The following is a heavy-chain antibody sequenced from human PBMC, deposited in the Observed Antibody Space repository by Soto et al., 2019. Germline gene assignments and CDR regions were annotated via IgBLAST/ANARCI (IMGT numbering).Heavy chain of an antibody. Sequence: PGVSLRLSCSAPGFTFSSYALSWVRQAPGKGLEWVSAISGRGGSTYYADSVKGRVTISRDNSKNTLYLQMNSLRAEDTAIYYRAKGMGIVATISDYWGQGTLVTVSS. D-gene: IGHD5-12*01. J-gene: IGHJ4*02. CDR3: AKGMGIVATISDY. CDR1: GFTFSSYA. V-gene: IGHV3-23*01. CDR2: ISGRGGST.